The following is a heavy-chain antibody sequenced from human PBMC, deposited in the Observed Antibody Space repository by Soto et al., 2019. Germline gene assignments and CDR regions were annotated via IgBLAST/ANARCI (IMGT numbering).Heavy chain of an antibody. CDR3: ARLAFRGFREGEGHYFEY. CDR1: GGSISSYY. CDR2: IYYSGST. Sequence: SETLSLTCTVSGGSISSYYWIWIRQPPGKGLEWIGYIYYSGSTNYNPSLKSRVTISVDTSKNQFSLKLSSVTAADTAVYYCARLAFRGFREGEGHYFEYWGQGTLVTVSS. V-gene: IGHV4-59*01. D-gene: IGHD3-3*02. J-gene: IGHJ4*02.